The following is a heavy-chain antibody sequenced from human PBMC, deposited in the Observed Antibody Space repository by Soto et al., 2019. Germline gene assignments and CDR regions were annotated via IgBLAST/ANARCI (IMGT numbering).Heavy chain of an antibody. CDR1: GFNFSSYD. J-gene: IGHJ4*02. CDR3: ARGQPPNYYDISVYEYYFDY. D-gene: IGHD3-22*01. CDR2: IGTAGDT. V-gene: IGHV3-13*01. Sequence: DVQLVESGGGLVQPGGSLRLSCAASGFNFSSYDMNWVRQATGKGLEWVSVIGTAGDTYYPGSVKGRFTISRENAKNSLYLQMNSLRAEDTAVYYCARGQPPNYYDISVYEYYFDYWGQGTLVTVSS.